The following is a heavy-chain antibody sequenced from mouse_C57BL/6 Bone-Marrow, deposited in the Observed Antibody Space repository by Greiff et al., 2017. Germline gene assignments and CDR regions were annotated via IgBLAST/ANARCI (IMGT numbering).Heavy chain of an antibody. CDR3: TTFYYDYDGPPYWYSDV. V-gene: IGHV14-4*01. J-gene: IGHJ1*03. CDR2: IDPENGDT. CDR1: GFNIKDDY. D-gene: IGHD2-4*01. Sequence: EVQLQQSGAELVRPGASVKLSCTASGFNIKDDYMHWVKQRPEQGLEWIGWIDPENGDTEYASKFQGKATITADTSSNTAYLQLSSLTSEDTAVYYCTTFYYDYDGPPYWYSDVWGTGTTVTVSS.